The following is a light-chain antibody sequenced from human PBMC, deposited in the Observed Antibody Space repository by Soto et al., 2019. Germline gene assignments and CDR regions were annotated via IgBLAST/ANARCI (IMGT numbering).Light chain of an antibody. CDR2: GAS. J-gene: IGKJ1*01. CDR3: QHYGSSRT. V-gene: IGKV3-20*01. Sequence: EIVLTQSPGTLSLYPGERATLSFRASQSVSSSYLAWYQQKPGQAPRLLIYGASSRATGIPDRFSGSGSGTDFTLTISRLEPEDFAVYNCQHYGSSRTFGQGTKVDI. CDR1: QSVSSSY.